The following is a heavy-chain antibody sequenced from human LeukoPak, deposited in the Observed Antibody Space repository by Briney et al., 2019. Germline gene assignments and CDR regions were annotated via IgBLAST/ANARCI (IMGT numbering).Heavy chain of an antibody. V-gene: IGHV3-53*01. CDR3: ARHGTITMVRGRLRYYYMDV. CDR1: GFTVSSNY. D-gene: IGHD3-10*01. J-gene: IGHJ6*03. Sequence: PGGSLGLSCAASGFTVSSNYMSWVRQAPGKGLEWVSVIYSGGSTYYADSVKGRFTISRDNSKNTLYLQMNSLRAEDTAVYYCARHGTITMVRGRLRYYYMDVWGKGATVTISS. CDR2: IYSGGST.